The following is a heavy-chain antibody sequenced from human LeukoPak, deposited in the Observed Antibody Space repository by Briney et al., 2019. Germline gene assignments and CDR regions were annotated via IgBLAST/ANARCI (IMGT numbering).Heavy chain of an antibody. D-gene: IGHD3-10*01. J-gene: IGHJ5*02. CDR2: TYHSGST. CDR3: ARGQYYYGSGSSGPWFDP. CDR1: GYSISSGYY. Sequence: SETLSLTCTVSGYSISSGYYWGWIRQPPGKGLEWIGSTYHSGSTYYNPSLKSRVSISVDTSKNQFSLKLSSVTAADTAVYYCARGQYYYGSGSSGPWFDPWGQGTLVTVSS. V-gene: IGHV4-38-2*02.